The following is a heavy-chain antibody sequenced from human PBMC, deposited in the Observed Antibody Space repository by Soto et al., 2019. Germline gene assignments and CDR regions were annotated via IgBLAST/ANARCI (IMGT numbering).Heavy chain of an antibody. V-gene: IGHV4-39*01. CDR1: GGSISSSSYY. Sequence: QLQLQESGPGLVKPSETLSLTCTVSGGSISSSSYYWGWIRQPPGKGLEWIGSIYYSGSTYYNPSLKSRVTISVDTSKNQFSLKLSSVTAADTAVYYCARHRSTHRHNWFDPWGQGTLVTVSS. CDR3: ARHRSTHRHNWFDP. CDR2: IYYSGST. J-gene: IGHJ5*02. D-gene: IGHD2-2*01.